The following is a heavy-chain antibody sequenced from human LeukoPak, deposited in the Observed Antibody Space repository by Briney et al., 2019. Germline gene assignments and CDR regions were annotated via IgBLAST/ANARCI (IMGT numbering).Heavy chain of an antibody. CDR3: AAVRADYYDSSGYYYNY. CDR2: IVVGSGNT. D-gene: IGHD3-22*01. J-gene: IGHJ4*02. Sequence: SVKVSCKAFGFTFTSSAMQWVRQARGQRLEWIGWIVVGSGNTNYAQKFQERVTITRDMSTSTAYMELSSLRSEDTAVYYCAAVRADYYDSSGYYYNYWGQGTLVTVSS. CDR1: GFTFTSSA. V-gene: IGHV1-58*02.